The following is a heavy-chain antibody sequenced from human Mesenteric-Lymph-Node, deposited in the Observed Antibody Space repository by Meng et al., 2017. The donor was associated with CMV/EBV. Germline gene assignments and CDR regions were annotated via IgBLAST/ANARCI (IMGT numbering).Heavy chain of an antibody. CDR3: ARDGAVAGTRFDY. CDR1: GFTFSSYA. D-gene: IGHD6-19*01. V-gene: IGHV3-30*04. J-gene: IGHJ4*02. CDR2: ISYDGTNK. Sequence: GESLKISCAASGFTFSSYAMHWVRQAPGKGLEWVAVISYDGTNKYYADSVKGRFTISRDNSKNSLYLQMNSLRAEDTALYYCARDGAVAGTRFDYWGQGTLVTVSS.